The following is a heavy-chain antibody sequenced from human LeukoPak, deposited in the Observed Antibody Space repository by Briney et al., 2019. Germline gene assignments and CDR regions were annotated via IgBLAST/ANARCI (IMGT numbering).Heavy chain of an antibody. Sequence: ASVKVSCKSSGYTFTSYGISWVRQAPGQGLEWMGWISAYHGNTNYAQKLQGGVTMTTDTSTSTAYMELRSLRSDDTAVYYCARARGSGELLPPHYYFDYWGQGTLVTVSS. CDR3: ARARGSGELLPPHYYFDY. CDR1: GYTFTSYG. J-gene: IGHJ4*02. CDR2: ISAYHGNT. D-gene: IGHD3-10*01. V-gene: IGHV1-18*01.